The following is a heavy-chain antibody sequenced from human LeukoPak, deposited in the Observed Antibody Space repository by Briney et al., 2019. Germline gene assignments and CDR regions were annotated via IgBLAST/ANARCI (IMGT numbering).Heavy chain of an antibody. D-gene: IGHD1-26*01. J-gene: IGHJ4*02. CDR3: ARWGAGRTSDY. CDR1: GFTFSSNG. CDR2: IYYDGNNK. Sequence: GGSLRLSGAASGFTFSSNGMHWVRQAPGKGLEWVAVIYYDGNNKYYADSVKGRFTISRDNSKNTLFLQMNSLRADDTGVYYCARWGAGRTSDYWGQGTLVTVSS. V-gene: IGHV3-33*01.